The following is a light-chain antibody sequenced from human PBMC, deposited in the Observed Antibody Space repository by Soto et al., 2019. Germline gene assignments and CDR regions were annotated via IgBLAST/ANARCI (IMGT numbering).Light chain of an antibody. CDR1: QDISNY. Sequence: DIPMTQSPSSLSASVGDRVTITCQASQDISNYLNWYQLKPGKALKLLIFDASSVQAGVPSRFSGSGSGTDFSFTITSLQPEDIATYYCQQYEDLPLTFGGGTKVQIK. CDR3: QQYEDLPLT. CDR2: DAS. V-gene: IGKV1-33*01. J-gene: IGKJ4*01.